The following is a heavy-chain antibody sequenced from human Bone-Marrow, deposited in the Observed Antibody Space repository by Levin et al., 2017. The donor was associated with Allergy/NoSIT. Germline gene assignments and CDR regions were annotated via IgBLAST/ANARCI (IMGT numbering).Heavy chain of an antibody. CDR1: GYTFTDYF. D-gene: IGHD2/OR15-2a*01. V-gene: IGHV1-2*02. CDR2: INPNSGGT. Sequence: ASVKVSCKASGYTFTDYFIHWVRQAPGQGLEWIGWINPNSGGTNYAQKFQGRVTMTRDTSISTAYMDLSRLRSDDTAVYYCARGQKITTSFIYWGQGNLVTVST. J-gene: IGHJ4*02. CDR3: ARGQKITTSFIY.